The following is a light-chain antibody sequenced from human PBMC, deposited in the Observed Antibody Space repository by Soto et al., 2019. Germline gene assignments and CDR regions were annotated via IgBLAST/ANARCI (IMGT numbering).Light chain of an antibody. V-gene: IGKV3-15*01. CDR3: QHYNDRPLT. CDR2: GAS. Sequence: EIVLTQSPGTLSLSPGERATLSCRASQSVSRNYLAWYQQKPGQAPRLLIYGASTRATGIPARFSGSGSGTEFTLTISSLQSEDFAVYSCQHYNDRPLTFGGGTKVDIK. J-gene: IGKJ4*01. CDR1: QSVSRN.